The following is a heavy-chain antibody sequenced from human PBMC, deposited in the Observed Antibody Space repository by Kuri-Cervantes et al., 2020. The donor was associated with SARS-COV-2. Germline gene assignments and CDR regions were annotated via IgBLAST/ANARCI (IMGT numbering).Heavy chain of an antibody. CDR3: ARDFSGRLTGDHYYYYYMDV. D-gene: IGHD7-27*01. V-gene: IGHV4-59*01. Sequence: SETLSLTCTVSGGSTSSYYWSWIRQPPGKGLEWIGYIYYSGSTNYNPSLKSRVTISVDTSKNQFSLKLSSVTAADTAVYYCARDFSGRLTGDHYYYYYMDVWGKGTTVTVSS. CDR1: GGSTSSYY. CDR2: IYYSGST. J-gene: IGHJ6*03.